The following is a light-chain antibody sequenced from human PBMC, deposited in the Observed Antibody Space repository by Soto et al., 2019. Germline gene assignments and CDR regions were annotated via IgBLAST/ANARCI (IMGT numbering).Light chain of an antibody. CDR3: QQYGSSPIT. V-gene: IGKV3-15*01. CDR1: QSVSSS. J-gene: IGKJ5*01. Sequence: EIVMTQSPATLSVSPGERATLSCRASQSVSSSLAWYQQKPGQAPRLLIYGAATRATGIPARFSGSGSGTEFTLTISSLQSEDFAVYYCQQYGSSPITFGQGTRLE. CDR2: GAA.